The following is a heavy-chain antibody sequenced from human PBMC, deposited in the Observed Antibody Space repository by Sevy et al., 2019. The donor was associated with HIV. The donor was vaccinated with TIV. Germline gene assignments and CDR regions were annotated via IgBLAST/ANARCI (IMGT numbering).Heavy chain of an antibody. CDR3: AKEGYYYDSRSSDWFDP. J-gene: IGHJ5*02. CDR1: GFNFSPYA. Sequence: GGSLRLSCAASGFNFSPYAMHWVRQGPGKGLEWVATVSSDGTTKSYLDSIKGRFGLSRDNSKNTLYLQMNNLTPEDTAVYYCAKEGYYYDSRSSDWFDPWGPGALVTVSS. D-gene: IGHD3-22*01. V-gene: IGHV3-30*18. CDR2: VSSDGTTK.